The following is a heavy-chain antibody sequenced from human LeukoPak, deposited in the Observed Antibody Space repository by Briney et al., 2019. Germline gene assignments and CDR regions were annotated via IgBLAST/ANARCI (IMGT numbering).Heavy chain of an antibody. CDR3: ANGVPAAIV. D-gene: IGHD2-2*01. CDR2: IYHSGST. CDR1: GYSISSGYY. V-gene: IGHV4-38-2*02. Sequence: SETLSLTCTVSGYSISSGYYWGWIRQPPGKGLEWIGSIYHSGSTYYNPSLKSRVTISVDTSKNQFSLKLSSVTAADTAVYYCANGVPAAIVWGQGTLVTVSS. J-gene: IGHJ4*02.